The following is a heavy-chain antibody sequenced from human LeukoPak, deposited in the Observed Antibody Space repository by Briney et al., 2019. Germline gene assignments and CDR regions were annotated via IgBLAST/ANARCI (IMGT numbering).Heavy chain of an antibody. CDR1: GGSISSYY. Sequence: SETLSLTCTVSGGSISSYYWSWIRQPAGKGLEWIGRIYTSGSTNYNPSLKSRVTMSVDTSKNQFSLKLSSVTAADTAVYYCARHAIFYDTSGYSNWFDPWGQGTLVTVSS. CDR3: ARHAIFYDTSGYSNWFDP. V-gene: IGHV4-4*07. D-gene: IGHD3-22*01. J-gene: IGHJ5*02. CDR2: IYTSGST.